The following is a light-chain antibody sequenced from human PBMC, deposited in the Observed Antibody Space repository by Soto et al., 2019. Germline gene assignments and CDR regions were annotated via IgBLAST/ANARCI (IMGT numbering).Light chain of an antibody. J-gene: IGKJ1*01. V-gene: IGKV3-20*01. CDR3: QQYGGSPRT. CDR2: DAS. Sequence: EIVMTQSPATLSVSPGERATLSCRASQTVSSGSLAWYQQKRGQAPRLLIHDASSRATGIPDRFSGSGSGTDFTLTISRLEPEDFAVYYCQQYGGSPRTFGQGTKVDIK. CDR1: QTVSSGS.